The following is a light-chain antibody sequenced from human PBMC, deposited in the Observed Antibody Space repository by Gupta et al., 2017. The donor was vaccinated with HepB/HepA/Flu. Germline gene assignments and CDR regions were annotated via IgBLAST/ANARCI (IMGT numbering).Light chain of an antibody. V-gene: IGKV2-28*01. CDR3: MRVLAPMT. Sequence: DIVMTKSPLSLPVTPGEPASISCRSSHSPLQSDGNNYLEWYLQRPGQSPQLLNYLGSKRAAGVPDRFSGSGSGTDFTLNISRVEAEDVGVYYCMRVLAPMTFGQGTQREIK. CDR1: HSPLQSDGNNY. CDR2: LGS. J-gene: IGKJ5*01.